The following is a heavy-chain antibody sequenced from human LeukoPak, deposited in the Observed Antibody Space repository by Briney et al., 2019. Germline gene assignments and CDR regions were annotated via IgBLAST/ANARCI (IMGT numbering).Heavy chain of an antibody. CDR3: AKHVGGWFLRGPLES. J-gene: IGHJ5*02. CDR1: NGSITSSSLY. Sequence: SETLSLTCTVSNGSITSSSLYWGWIRQSPGKGLELIGTIHSGGSAYYNPSLKSRVTISVDESKSQFFLNLSSVTAADTSVYYCAKHVGGWFLRGPLESWGQGVLITVSS. D-gene: IGHD3-22*01. V-gene: IGHV4-39*01. CDR2: IHSGGSA.